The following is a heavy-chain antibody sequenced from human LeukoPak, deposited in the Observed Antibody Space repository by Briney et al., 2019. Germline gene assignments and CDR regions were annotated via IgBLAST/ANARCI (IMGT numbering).Heavy chain of an antibody. CDR3: ARRTSRWLRYYYYYMDV. V-gene: IGHV3-64*01. D-gene: IGHD5-18*01. Sequence: GGSLRLSCAASGFTFSSYAMHWVRQAPGKGLEYVSAISSNGGSTYYANSLKGRFTISRDNSKNTLYLQMGSLRAEDMAVYYCARRTSRWLRYYYYYMDVWGKGTTVTVSS. CDR1: GFTFSSYA. CDR2: ISSNGGST. J-gene: IGHJ6*03.